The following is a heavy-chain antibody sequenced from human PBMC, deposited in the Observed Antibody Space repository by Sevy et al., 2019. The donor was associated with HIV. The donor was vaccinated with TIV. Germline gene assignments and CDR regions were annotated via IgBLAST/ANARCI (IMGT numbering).Heavy chain of an antibody. CDR1: GFSYRGYG. Sequence: GGSLRLSCAASGFSYRGYGMHWVRQAPGKGLEWVAVIWYDGSNKEYADSVKGRFTISRDNSKNTLYLQMNSLRAEDTAVYYCARESIAVAGIGYYFDYWGQGTLVTVSS. CDR2: IWYDGSNK. V-gene: IGHV3-33*01. D-gene: IGHD6-19*01. J-gene: IGHJ4*02. CDR3: ARESIAVAGIGYYFDY.